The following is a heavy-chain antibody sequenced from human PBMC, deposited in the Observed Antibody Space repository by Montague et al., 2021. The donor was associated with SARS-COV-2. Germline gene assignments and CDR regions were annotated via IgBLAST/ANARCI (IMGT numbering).Heavy chain of an antibody. Sequence: SLRLSCAASGLSFSSFEMTWVRQAPGKGLEWVSYITGSGGAIYHADSVKGRFTISRDNAKKSLSLQMDSLRAEDTAVYYCARTGYFASGNYVWGQGTLVTVSS. J-gene: IGHJ4*02. CDR1: GLSFSSFE. V-gene: IGHV3-48*03. CDR2: ITGSGGAI. D-gene: IGHD3-10*01. CDR3: ARTGYFASGNYV.